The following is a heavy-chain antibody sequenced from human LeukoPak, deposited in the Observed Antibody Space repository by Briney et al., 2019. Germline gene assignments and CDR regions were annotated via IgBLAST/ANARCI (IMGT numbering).Heavy chain of an antibody. V-gene: IGHV1-24*01. CDR2: FNPEESKT. CDR1: GYTLTELS. CDR3: ARDNYCSGGSCYFSYYFDY. Sequence: ASVKVSCKVSGYTLTELSMHWVRQAPGKGLEWMGGFNPEESKTTYAQNFQGRVIMTEDTSTNTAYMELSSLRSDDTAVYYCARDNYCSGGSCYFSYYFDYWGQGTLVTVSS. J-gene: IGHJ4*02. D-gene: IGHD2-15*01.